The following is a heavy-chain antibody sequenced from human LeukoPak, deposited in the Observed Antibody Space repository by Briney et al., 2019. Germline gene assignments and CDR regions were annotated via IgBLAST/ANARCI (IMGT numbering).Heavy chain of an antibody. V-gene: IGHV3-74*01. Sequence: GGSLRLSCAASGFTSSSYWMHWVRQAPGKGLVWVSRINSDGSSTSYADSVKGRFTISRDNAKNTLYLQMNSLRAEDTAVYYCARDKDGAVTTGDYWGQGTLVTVSS. CDR2: INSDGSST. CDR3: ARDKDGAVTTGDY. CDR1: GFTSSSYW. J-gene: IGHJ4*02. D-gene: IGHD4-17*01.